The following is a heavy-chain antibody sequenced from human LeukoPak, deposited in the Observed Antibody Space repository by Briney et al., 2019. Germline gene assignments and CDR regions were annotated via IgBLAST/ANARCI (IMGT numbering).Heavy chain of an antibody. V-gene: IGHV6-1*01. CDR1: GDSVSSNSAA. D-gene: IGHD2-15*01. J-gene: IGHJ4*02. Sequence: SQTLSLTCAISGDSVSSNSAAWNWIRQSPSRGLEWLGRTYYRSKWYNDYAVSVKSRITINPDTSKNQFSLQLNSVTPEDTAVYYCARVPLYCSGGSCSSAGWYFDYWGQGTLVTVSS. CDR2: TYYRSKWYN. CDR3: ARVPLYCSGGSCSSAGWYFDY.